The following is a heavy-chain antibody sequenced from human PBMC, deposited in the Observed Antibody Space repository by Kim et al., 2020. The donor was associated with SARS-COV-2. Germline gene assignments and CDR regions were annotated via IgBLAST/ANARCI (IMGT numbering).Heavy chain of an antibody. Sequence: ASVKVSCKASGYTFTSYGISWVRQAPGQGLEWMGWISAYNGNTNYAQKLQGRVTMTTDTSTSTAYMELRSLRSDDTAVYYCARAPKLRITIFGVVTTGFDYWGQGTLVTVSS. J-gene: IGHJ4*02. CDR2: ISAYNGNT. CDR3: ARAPKLRITIFGVVTTGFDY. D-gene: IGHD3-3*01. V-gene: IGHV1-18*01. CDR1: GYTFTSYG.